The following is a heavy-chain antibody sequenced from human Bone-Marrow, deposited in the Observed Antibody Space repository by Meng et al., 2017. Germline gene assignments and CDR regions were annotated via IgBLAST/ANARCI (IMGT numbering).Heavy chain of an antibody. V-gene: IGHV3-21*01. CDR3: AREGFEAAAGTENWFDP. D-gene: IGHD6-13*01. J-gene: IGHJ5*02. Sequence: GESLKISCAASGFTFSSYSMNWVRQAPGKGLEWVSSISSSSSYIYYADSVKGRFTISRDNAKNSLYLQMNSLRAEDTAVYYCAREGFEAAAGTENWFDPWGQGTLVTVPQ. CDR2: ISSSSSYI. CDR1: GFTFSSYS.